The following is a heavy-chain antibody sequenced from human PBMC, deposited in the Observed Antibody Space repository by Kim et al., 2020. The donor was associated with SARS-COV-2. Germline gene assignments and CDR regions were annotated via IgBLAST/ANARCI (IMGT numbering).Heavy chain of an antibody. V-gene: IGHV3-23*01. CDR2: LSGSGHST. Sequence: GGSLRLSCAASGFIFKISAMNWVRQAPGKGLEWVSGLSGSGHSTNYADSVKGRFTISRDNSKNTLYLQMNSLRAEDTAVYYCAKEGAVAGTRDYWGQGTLVTVAS. J-gene: IGHJ4*02. D-gene: IGHD6-19*01. CDR3: AKEGAVAGTRDY. CDR1: GFIFKISA.